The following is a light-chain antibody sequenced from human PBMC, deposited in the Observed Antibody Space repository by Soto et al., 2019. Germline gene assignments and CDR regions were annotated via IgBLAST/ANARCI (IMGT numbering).Light chain of an antibody. CDR3: QQYDLATG. V-gene: IGKV3-15*01. CDR2: NAS. Sequence: EIVMTQSPDTLSVSPGERATLSCRASQSVSTNLAWYQQKPGQAPRLLIFNASTRATGTAARFSGSGSGTEFTLTISRQQSEDFAVYYCQQYDLATGFGGGTKVEIK. CDR1: QSVSTN. J-gene: IGKJ4*01.